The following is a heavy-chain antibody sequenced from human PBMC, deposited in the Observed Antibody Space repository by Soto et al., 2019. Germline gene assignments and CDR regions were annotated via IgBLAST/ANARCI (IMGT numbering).Heavy chain of an antibody. CDR2: IIPIFGTA. J-gene: IGHJ4*02. V-gene: IGHV1-69*06. D-gene: IGHD5-18*01. Sequence: SVKVSCKASGGTFSSYAISWVRQAPGQGLEWMGGIIPIFGTANYAQKFEGRVTITADNSTTTPYMQLSSLISENTALYYSAMDTNISRGYSHGGWVVGVDYWVQGALVTVSS. CDR1: GGTFSSYA. CDR3: AMDTNISRGYSHGGWVVGVDY.